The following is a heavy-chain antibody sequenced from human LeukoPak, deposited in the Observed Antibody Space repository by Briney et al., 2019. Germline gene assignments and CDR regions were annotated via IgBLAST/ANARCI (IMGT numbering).Heavy chain of an antibody. CDR2: INHSGST. J-gene: IGHJ6*03. V-gene: IGHV4-34*01. CDR1: GGSFSGYY. D-gene: IGHD6-19*01. Sequence: SETLSLTCAVYGGSFSGYYWSWIRQPPGKGLEWIGEINHSGSTNYNPSLKSRVTISVDTSKNQFSLKLSSVTAADTAVYYCARNPFSSGWYGVNYYYYMDVWGKGTTVTVSS. CDR3: ARNPFSSGWYGVNYYYYMDV.